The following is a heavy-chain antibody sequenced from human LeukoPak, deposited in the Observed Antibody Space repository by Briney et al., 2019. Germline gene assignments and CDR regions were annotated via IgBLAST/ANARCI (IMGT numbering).Heavy chain of an antibody. V-gene: IGHV4-34*01. J-gene: IGHJ4*02. Sequence: SETLSLTCAVYGGSFSGYYWSWIRQPPGKGLEWIGEINHSGSTNYNPSLKSRVTISVDTSKNQFSPKLSSVTAADTAVYYCARRRGWYYGSASYYFDYWGQGTLVTVSS. CDR1: GGSFSGYY. CDR2: INHSGST. D-gene: IGHD3-10*01. CDR3: ARRRGWYYGSASYYFDY.